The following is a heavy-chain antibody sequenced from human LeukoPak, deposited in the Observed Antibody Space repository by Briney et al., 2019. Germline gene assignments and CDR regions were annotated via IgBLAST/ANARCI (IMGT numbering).Heavy chain of an antibody. D-gene: IGHD3-9*01. CDR2: IYPGDSDT. V-gene: IGHV5-51*01. Sequence: GESLKISCKGSGYSLTNHWIGWVRQMPGKGLEWMGIIYPGDSDTRYSPSFQGQVTISADKSINTAYLQWSSLKASDTAMYYCARRGPYDILTGYYYDYWGQGTLVTVCS. CDR1: GYSLTNHW. J-gene: IGHJ4*02. CDR3: ARRGPYDILTGYYYDY.